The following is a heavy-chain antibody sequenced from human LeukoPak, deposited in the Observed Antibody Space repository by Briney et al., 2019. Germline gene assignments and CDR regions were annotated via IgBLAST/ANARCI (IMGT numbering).Heavy chain of an antibody. CDR1: GFIVSNNY. Sequence: GGSLRLSCAASGFIVSNNYMSWVRQAPGKGLEWVSVIYSVGSTYFADSVKGRFSISRDNSQNTLYLQMNSLRAEDTAVYYCAKDLEVRGLAPYYFDYWGQGTLVTVSS. J-gene: IGHJ4*02. CDR2: IYSVGST. D-gene: IGHD3-10*01. V-gene: IGHV3-53*01. CDR3: AKDLEVRGLAPYYFDY.